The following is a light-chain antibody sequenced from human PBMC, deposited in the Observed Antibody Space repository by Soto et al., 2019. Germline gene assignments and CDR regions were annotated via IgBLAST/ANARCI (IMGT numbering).Light chain of an antibody. V-gene: IGKV1-33*01. J-gene: IGKJ3*01. Sequence: DIQMTQSPSSLSASVGDRVTITCQASQDISNYLNWYQQKPGKAPKLLIYDASNLEKGVPSRFSGSGSGTDFTFTISSLQPEDIATYYCQQYDNLFTFGPGTKVDIK. CDR3: QQYDNLFT. CDR2: DAS. CDR1: QDISNY.